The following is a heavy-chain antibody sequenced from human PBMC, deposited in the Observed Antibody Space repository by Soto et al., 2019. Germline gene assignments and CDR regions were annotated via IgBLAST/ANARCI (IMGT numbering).Heavy chain of an antibody. V-gene: IGHV5-51*01. J-gene: IGHJ4*02. D-gene: IGHD3-22*01. CDR2: IYPGDSDT. CDR3: ARQVSASYYDSSGYYLYYFDY. Sequence: GESLKISCKGSGYSFTSYWIGWVRQMPGKGLEWMGIIYPGDSDTRYSPSFQGQVTISADKSISTAYLQWSSLKASDTAMYYCARQVSASYYDSSGYYLYYFDYWGQGTLVTVSS. CDR1: GYSFTSYW.